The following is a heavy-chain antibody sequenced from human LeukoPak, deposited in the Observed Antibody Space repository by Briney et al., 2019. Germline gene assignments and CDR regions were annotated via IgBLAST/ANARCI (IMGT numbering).Heavy chain of an antibody. D-gene: IGHD6-19*01. CDR1: GFTFSSYA. V-gene: IGHV3-30*04. Sequence: GGSLRLSCAASGFTFSSYAMHWVRQAPVKGLEWVAVISYDGSNKYYADSVKGRFTISRDNSKNTLYLQMNSLRAEDTAVYYCAASSFYYYYGMDVWGKGTTVTVSS. J-gene: IGHJ6*04. CDR3: AASSFYYYYGMDV. CDR2: ISYDGSNK.